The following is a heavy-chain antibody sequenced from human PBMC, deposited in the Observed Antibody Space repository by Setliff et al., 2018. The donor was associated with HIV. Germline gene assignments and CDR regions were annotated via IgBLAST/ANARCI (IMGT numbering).Heavy chain of an antibody. Sequence: ASVKVSCKASGGTFSSYAISWVRQAPGQGLEWMGWISTYNGNTKYAQKLQGRVTMTRDTFTSTAYMELSSLRSEDTAVYYCAREQLGFGPPRGMDVWGQGTTVTVSS. V-gene: IGHV1-18*01. CDR3: AREQLGFGPPRGMDV. CDR1: GGTFSSYA. D-gene: IGHD6-13*01. CDR2: ISTYNGNT. J-gene: IGHJ6*02.